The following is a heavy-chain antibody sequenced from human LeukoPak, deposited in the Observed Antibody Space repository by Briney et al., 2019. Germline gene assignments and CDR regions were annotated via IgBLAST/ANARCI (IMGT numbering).Heavy chain of an antibody. CDR3: ARRFTTVRGFDYYHGMDV. J-gene: IGHJ6*02. CDR2: ISSSGSTI. Sequence: GGSLRLSCAASGFTFSDYYMSWIRQAPGKGLEWVSYISSSGSTIYYADSVKGRFTISRDNAKNSLYLQMNSLRAEDTAVYYCARRFTTVRGFDYYHGMDVWGQGTTVTVSS. D-gene: IGHD3-10*01. CDR1: GFTFSDYY. V-gene: IGHV3-11*01.